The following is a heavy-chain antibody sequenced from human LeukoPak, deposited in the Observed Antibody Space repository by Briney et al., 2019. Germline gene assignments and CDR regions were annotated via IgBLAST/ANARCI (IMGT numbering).Heavy chain of an antibody. V-gene: IGHV4-31*03. CDR3: ARDLLDTAMVHYWYFDL. Sequence: SQTLSLTCTVSGASISSGTYYWSWIRPHPGKGLEWIGYIYYNRSIYYNPSLKSRVTISVDTSKNQFSLKLSSVTAADTAAYYCARDLLDTAMVHYWYFDLWGRGTLVTVSS. CDR2: IYYNRSI. D-gene: IGHD5-18*01. CDR1: GASISSGTYY. J-gene: IGHJ2*01.